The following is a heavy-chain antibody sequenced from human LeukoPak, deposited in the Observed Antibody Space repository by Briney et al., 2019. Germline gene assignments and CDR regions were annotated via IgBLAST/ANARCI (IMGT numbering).Heavy chain of an antibody. J-gene: IGHJ4*02. CDR3: AKDRGRKVAALDY. Sequence: PGGSLRLSCKASGFSFSNYYMNWVRQAPGKGLEWVAITSYDGTNKYYADSVKGRFTISRDNSKNTLYLQLNSLRVEDTAVYFCAKDRGRKVAALDYWGQGTLVTVSS. D-gene: IGHD2-15*01. V-gene: IGHV3-30*18. CDR1: GFSFSNYY. CDR2: TSYDGTNK.